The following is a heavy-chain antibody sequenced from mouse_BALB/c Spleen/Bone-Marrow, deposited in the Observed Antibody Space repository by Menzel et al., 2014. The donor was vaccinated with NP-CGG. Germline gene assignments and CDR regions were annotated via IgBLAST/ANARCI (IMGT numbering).Heavy chain of an antibody. J-gene: IGHJ3*01. Sequence: EVMLVESGGNLVKSGGSLKLSCAASGFTFSSYGMSWVRQTPEKRLEWVATISGGGSYTFYPDSVKGRFTIPRDNAKNNLYLQLSSLRSEDTALYYCARHAYYDQTEVSFVYWGQGTLATVSA. D-gene: IGHD2-4*01. CDR3: ARHAYYDQTEVSFVY. CDR2: ISGGGSYT. CDR1: GFTFSSYG. V-gene: IGHV5-9-2*01.